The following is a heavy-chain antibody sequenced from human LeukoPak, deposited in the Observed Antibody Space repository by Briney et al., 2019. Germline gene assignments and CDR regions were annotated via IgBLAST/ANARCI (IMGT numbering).Heavy chain of an antibody. CDR1: GFTFRSYG. D-gene: IGHD6-13*01. Sequence: GGTLRLSCAASGFTFRSYGMSWVRQAPGKGLEWVSAIRGSGGSTYYADSVKGRFTISRDNAKNSLYLQMNSLRAEDTAVYYCARGYSSSWHHYYYYMDVWGKGTTVIVSS. CDR3: ARGYSSSWHHYYYYMDV. CDR2: IRGSGGST. V-gene: IGHV3-23*01. J-gene: IGHJ6*03.